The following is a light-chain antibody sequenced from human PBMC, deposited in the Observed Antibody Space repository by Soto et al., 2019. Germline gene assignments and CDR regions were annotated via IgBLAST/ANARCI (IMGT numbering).Light chain of an antibody. J-gene: IGKJ1*01. CDR2: GAS. Sequence: EIVMTQSPATLSVSPGERATLSCRASQSVSSNLDWYQQKPGQAPRLLIYGASTRATGIPARFSGSGSGTDFTLTISSLQSEDFAVYYCQQYNNWPPRGTFGQGTKVEIK. V-gene: IGKV3-15*01. CDR3: QQYNNWPPRGT. CDR1: QSVSSN.